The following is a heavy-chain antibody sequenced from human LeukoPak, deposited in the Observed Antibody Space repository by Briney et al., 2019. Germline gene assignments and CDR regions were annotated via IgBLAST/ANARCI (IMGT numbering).Heavy chain of an antibody. D-gene: IGHD3-3*02. CDR3: ATFLAIVTARDSLYFQH. J-gene: IGHJ1*01. CDR2: VSGSGGVT. CDR1: GFTFSNYA. Sequence: GGSLRLSCAASGFTFSNYAMSWVRQAPGKGLEWVSGVSGSGGVTYHAESVKGRFTISRDNSKNTLHPQMNSLRAEDTAVYYCATFLAIVTARDSLYFQHWGQGTLVTVSS. V-gene: IGHV3-23*01.